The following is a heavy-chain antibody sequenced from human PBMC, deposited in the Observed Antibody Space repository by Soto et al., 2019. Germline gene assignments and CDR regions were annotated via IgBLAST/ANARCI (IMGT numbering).Heavy chain of an antibody. J-gene: IGHJ4*02. D-gene: IGHD6-19*01. CDR2: ISWDGGST. V-gene: IGHV3-43*01. CDR3: AKDSVAVAVTYQDY. Sequence: GGSLRLSCAASGFTFDDYTMHWVRQAPGKGLEWVSLISWDGGSTYYADSVKGRFTISRDNSKNSLYLQMNSLRTEDTALYYCAKDSVAVAVTYQDYWGQGTLVTVSS. CDR1: GFTFDDYT.